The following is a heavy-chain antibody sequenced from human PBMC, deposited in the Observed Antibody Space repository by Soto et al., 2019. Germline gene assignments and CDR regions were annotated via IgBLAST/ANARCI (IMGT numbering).Heavy chain of an antibody. CDR3: ATDPLRVVAGYDYYYGMDV. V-gene: IGHV1-69*01. J-gene: IGHJ6*01. CDR1: GGTFSSSA. D-gene: IGHD2-15*01. CDR2: FIPTFGTA. Sequence: QVQLVQSGAEVKKPGYSVKVSCKASGGTFSSSAISWVRQAPGQGLEWMGGFIPTFGTANYAQKFQGRVTITADESTSTAYMELSSLRSEDTAVYYCATDPLRVVAGYDYYYGMDVWGQGTTVTVSS.